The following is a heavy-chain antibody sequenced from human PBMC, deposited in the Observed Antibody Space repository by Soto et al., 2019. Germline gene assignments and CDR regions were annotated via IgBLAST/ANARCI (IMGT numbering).Heavy chain of an antibody. CDR3: AAGHGYCSSTSCPPSY. J-gene: IGHJ4*02. Sequence: QAQLVESGGGVVQPGRSLRLSCAASGFTFSSYAMHWVRQAPGKGLEWVAVISYDGSNKYYADSVKGRFTISRDNSKNTLYLQMNSLRAEDTAVYYCAAGHGYCSSTSCPPSYWGQGTLVTVSS. CDR2: ISYDGSNK. V-gene: IGHV3-30-3*01. D-gene: IGHD2-2*01. CDR1: GFTFSSYA.